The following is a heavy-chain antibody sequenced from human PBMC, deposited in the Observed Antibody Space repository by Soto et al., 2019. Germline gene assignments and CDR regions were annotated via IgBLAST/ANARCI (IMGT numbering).Heavy chain of an antibody. CDR1: GYSFTSYW. CDR3: ARETVVVPAAPFGYYYYGMDV. V-gene: IGHV5-10-1*01. Sequence: PGESLKISCKGSGYSFTSYWISWVRQMPGKGLEWMGRIDPSDSYTNYSPSFQGHVTISADKSISTAYLQWSSLKASDTAMYYCARETVVVPAAPFGYYYYGMDVWGQGTTVTVSS. D-gene: IGHD2-2*01. CDR2: IDPSDSYT. J-gene: IGHJ6*02.